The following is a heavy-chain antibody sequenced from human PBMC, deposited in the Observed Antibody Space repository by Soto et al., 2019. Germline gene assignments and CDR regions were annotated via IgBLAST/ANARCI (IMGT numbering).Heavy chain of an antibody. V-gene: IGHV3-11*01. Sequence: GGSLRLSCAASGFTFSDYYMSWIRQAPGKGLEWVSYISSSGSTIYYADSVKGRFTISRDNAKNSLYLQMNSLRAEDTAVYYCARALQYGDYYFDYWGQGTLVTVSS. J-gene: IGHJ4*02. CDR1: GFTFSDYY. CDR3: ARALQYGDYYFDY. CDR2: ISSSGSTI. D-gene: IGHD4-17*01.